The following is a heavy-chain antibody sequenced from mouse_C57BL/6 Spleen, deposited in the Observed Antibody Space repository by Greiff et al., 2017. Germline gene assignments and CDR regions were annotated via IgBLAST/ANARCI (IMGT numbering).Heavy chain of an antibody. D-gene: IGHD2-3*01. CDR1: GYTFTSYG. J-gene: IGHJ4*01. CDR3: ARGWSYAMDY. Sequence: VQLQQSGAELARPGASVKLSCKASGYTFTSYGISWVKQRTGQGLEWIGEIYPRSGNTYYNEKFKGKATLTADKSSSTAYMELRSLTSEDAAVYFCARGWSYAMDYWGQGTSVTVSS. V-gene: IGHV1-81*01. CDR2: IYPRSGNT.